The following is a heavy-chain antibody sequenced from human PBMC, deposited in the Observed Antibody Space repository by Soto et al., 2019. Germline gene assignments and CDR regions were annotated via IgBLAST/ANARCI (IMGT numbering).Heavy chain of an antibody. CDR3: TTQTTVTSYYYYMDV. CDR2: IKSKTDGGTT. J-gene: IGHJ6*03. V-gene: IGHV3-15*01. Sequence: GGSLRLSCAASGFTFSNAWMSWVRQAPGKGLEWVGRIKSKTDGGTTDYAAPVKGRFTISRDDSKNTLYLQMNSLKTEDTAVYYCTTQTTVTSYYYYMDVWGKGTTVTVSS. CDR1: GFTFSNAW. D-gene: IGHD4-17*01.